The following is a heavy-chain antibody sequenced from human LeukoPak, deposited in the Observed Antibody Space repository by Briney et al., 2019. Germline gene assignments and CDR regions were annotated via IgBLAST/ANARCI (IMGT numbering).Heavy chain of an antibody. CDR2: IYYSGST. CDR3: ASTNLGYCSGGSCRLVNKNFDY. D-gene: IGHD2-15*01. J-gene: IGHJ4*02. Sequence: WVRQAPGKGLEWIGSIYYSGSTYYNPSLKSRVTISVDTSKNQFSLKLSSVTAADTAVYYCASTNLGYCSGGSCRLVNKNFDYWGQGTLVTVSS. V-gene: IGHV4-39*07.